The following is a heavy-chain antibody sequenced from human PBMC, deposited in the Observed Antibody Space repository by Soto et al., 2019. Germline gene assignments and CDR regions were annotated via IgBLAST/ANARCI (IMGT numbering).Heavy chain of an antibody. D-gene: IGHD1-1*01. Sequence: SETLSLTCTVSGGSISSYYWSWIRQPPGKGLEWIGYIYYSGSTNYNPSPKSRVTISVDTSKNQFSLKLSSVTAADTAVYYCARQLERPPYFDYWGQGTLVPVSP. CDR2: IYYSGST. J-gene: IGHJ4*02. CDR1: GGSISSYY. V-gene: IGHV4-59*08. CDR3: ARQLERPPYFDY.